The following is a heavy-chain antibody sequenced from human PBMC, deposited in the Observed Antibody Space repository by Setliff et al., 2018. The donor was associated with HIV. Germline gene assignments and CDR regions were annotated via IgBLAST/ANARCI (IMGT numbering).Heavy chain of an antibody. D-gene: IGHD6-19*01. CDR1: GGSFSGFY. CDR3: AKGVAGLQYYYYYMDV. CDR2: INHSGST. V-gene: IGHV4-34*01. Sequence: SETLSLTCAVYGGSFSGFYWSWIRQPPGKGLEWIGEINHSGSTTYNPSLETRVTISVDTSKNQFSLKLSSVTAADTAVYYCAKGVAGLQYYYYYMDVWGKGTTVTVSS. J-gene: IGHJ6*03.